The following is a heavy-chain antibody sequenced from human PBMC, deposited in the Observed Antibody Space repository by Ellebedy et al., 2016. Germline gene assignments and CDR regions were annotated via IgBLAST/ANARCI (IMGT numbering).Heavy chain of an antibody. CDR2: IVFSGTAA. CDR1: GFTFNVAG. D-gene: IGHD3-3*01. Sequence: GESLKISXAASGFTFNVAGMTWVRQAPGKGLEWVATIVFSGTAAYYSDSVKGRFIISRDNVKNSLFLQMNSLRVEDTAVYYCARDGSEWSRDYWGQGTLVTVAS. V-gene: IGHV3-21*01. CDR3: ARDGSEWSRDY. J-gene: IGHJ4*02.